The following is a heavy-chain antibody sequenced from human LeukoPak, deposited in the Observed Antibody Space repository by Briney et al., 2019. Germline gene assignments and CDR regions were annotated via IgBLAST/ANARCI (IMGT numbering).Heavy chain of an antibody. CDR2: ISSNGGST. D-gene: IGHD3-22*01. J-gene: IGHJ4*02. CDR1: GFTFSSYA. Sequence: GGSLRLSCAASGFTFSSYAMHWVRQAPGKGLEYLSAISSNGGSTYYANSVKGRFTMSRDNSKNTLYLQLGRLRAEDMAVYYCARVDYYDSSGYYYDYWGQGTLVTVSS. V-gene: IGHV3-64*01. CDR3: ARVDYYDSSGYYYDY.